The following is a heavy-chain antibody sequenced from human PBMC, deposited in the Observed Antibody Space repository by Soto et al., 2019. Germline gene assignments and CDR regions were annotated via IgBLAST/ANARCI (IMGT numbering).Heavy chain of an antibody. J-gene: IGHJ6*02. V-gene: IGHV5-51*01. CDR2: IYPGDSDT. D-gene: IGHD3-10*01. Sequence: PGESLKISCKGSGYSFTSYWIGWVRQMPGKGLEWMGIIYPGDSDTRYSPSFQGQVTISADKPISTAYLQWSSLKASDTAMYYCARPAMVRGTPHYGMDVWGQGTTVPVSS. CDR1: GYSFTSYW. CDR3: ARPAMVRGTPHYGMDV.